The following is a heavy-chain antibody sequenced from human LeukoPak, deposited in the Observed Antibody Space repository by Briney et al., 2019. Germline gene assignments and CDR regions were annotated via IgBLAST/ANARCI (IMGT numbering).Heavy chain of an antibody. J-gene: IGHJ4*02. Sequence: PGGSLRLSCAASGFPFGNYAMSWVRQAPGKGLEWVSAISSSAASKFYAESVKGRFTISRDNSRNTLYLQMNSLRAADTAFYYCPKRPLWSGFWDYWGQGTLVTVSS. CDR3: PKRPLWSGFWDY. CDR1: GFPFGNYA. D-gene: IGHD3-3*01. CDR2: ISSSAASK. V-gene: IGHV3-23*01.